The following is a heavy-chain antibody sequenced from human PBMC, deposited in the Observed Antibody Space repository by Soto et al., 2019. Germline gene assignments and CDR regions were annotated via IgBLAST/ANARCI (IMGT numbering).Heavy chain of an antibody. CDR2: ILVSGGTK. CDR3: AKGISGSYYRDYYCMDV. D-gene: IGHD1-26*01. CDR1: GFTFSTYA. J-gene: IGHJ6*02. V-gene: IGHV3-23*01. Sequence: GGSQTLSCAASGFTFSTYAMRWVRQAAGKGLEMVSAILVSGGTKYYQDSQNGRITISRDNSKKTLYLQMNSLRADASAVYYCAKGISGSYYRDYYCMDVWGQGTTVTVSS.